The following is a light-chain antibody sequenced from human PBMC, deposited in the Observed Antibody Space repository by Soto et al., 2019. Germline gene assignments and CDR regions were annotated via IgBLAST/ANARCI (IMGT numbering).Light chain of an antibody. J-gene: IGLJ1*01. CDR2: RNN. V-gene: IGLV1-47*01. CDR3: ATWDDSLNGFYV. CDR1: RSNIGNNY. Sequence: QSVLTQPPSVSAAPGQKVTISCSGSRSNIGNNYVSWYQQLPGTAPKLLIYRNNQRPSGVPDRFSGSKSGTSASLAISGLRSDDEADYFCATWDDSLNGFYVFGTGTKVTVL.